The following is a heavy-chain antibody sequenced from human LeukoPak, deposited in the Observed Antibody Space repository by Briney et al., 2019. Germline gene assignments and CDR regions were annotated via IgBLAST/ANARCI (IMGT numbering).Heavy chain of an antibody. J-gene: IGHJ6*02. CDR2: FDPEDGET. V-gene: IGHV1-24*01. Sequence: ASVKVSCKVSGYTLTELSMHWVRQAPGKGLEWMGGFDPEDGETIYAQKFQGRVTMTEDTSTDTAYMELSSLRSEDTAAYYCATGIMTTVTTYYYYYGMDVWGQGTTVTVSS. CDR1: GYTLTELS. D-gene: IGHD4-11*01. CDR3: ATGIMTTVTTYYYYYGMDV.